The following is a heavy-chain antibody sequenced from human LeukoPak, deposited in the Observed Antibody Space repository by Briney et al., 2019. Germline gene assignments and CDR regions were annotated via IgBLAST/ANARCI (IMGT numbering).Heavy chain of an antibody. Sequence: ASVKVSCKASGYTFSAYYVHWVRQAPGQGLEWMGWINPHSGATHYPQNFQDRVTMTRDTSINTAYMELSRLRSDDTAVYYCAREGDHAGVDPWGQGTLVTVSS. V-gene: IGHV1-2*02. J-gene: IGHJ5*02. CDR1: GYTFSAYY. D-gene: IGHD2-21*02. CDR3: AREGDHAGVDP. CDR2: INPHSGAT.